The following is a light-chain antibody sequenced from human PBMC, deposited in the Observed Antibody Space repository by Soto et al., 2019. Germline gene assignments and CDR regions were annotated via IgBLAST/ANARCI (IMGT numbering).Light chain of an antibody. CDR3: QQANSFPFT. CDR2: AES. V-gene: IGKV1-12*01. J-gene: IGKJ4*01. Sequence: DIPMTESPSSVSASVGDTVTITCRASQGISSWLAWYQQKPGKAPKILIYAESSLQSGVPSRFSGSGSGTDLNLTISSLQPEDFATYFCQQANSFPFTCGGGTKVDIK. CDR1: QGISSW.